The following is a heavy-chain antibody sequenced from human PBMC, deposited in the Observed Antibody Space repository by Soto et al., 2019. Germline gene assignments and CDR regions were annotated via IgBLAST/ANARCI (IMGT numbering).Heavy chain of an antibody. Sequence: QPGGSLRLSCAVSGITVSSYYMSWVRQAAGKGLEWVSVIYAGTITYYADSVKGRFTIYRDNSKNTLNLEMNSLRVEDTAVYYCARIPYDNSGTIGDYWGQGTLGTV. CDR1: GITVSSYY. CDR3: ARIPYDNSGTIGDY. V-gene: IGHV3-53*01. CDR2: IYAGTIT. D-gene: IGHD3-22*01. J-gene: IGHJ4*02.